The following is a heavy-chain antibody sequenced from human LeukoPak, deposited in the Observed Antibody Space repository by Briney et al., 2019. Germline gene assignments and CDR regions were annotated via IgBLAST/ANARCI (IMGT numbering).Heavy chain of an antibody. CDR3: ARGSDWFDP. CDR1: GGSISSSNW. CDR2: IYHSGSG. Sequence: PSETLSLTCAVSGGSISSSNWRSWVRQSPGKGLERIGEIYHSGSGNYNPCLDSRITISVDKSKNQLSLKLSAVTAADTAVYYCARGSDWFDPGGQGTLVIVSS. J-gene: IGHJ5*02. V-gene: IGHV4-4*02.